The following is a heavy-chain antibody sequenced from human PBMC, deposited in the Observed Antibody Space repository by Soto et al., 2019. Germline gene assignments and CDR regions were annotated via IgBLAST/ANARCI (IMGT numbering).Heavy chain of an antibody. D-gene: IGHD2-2*01. Sequence: QVQLVQSGAEVKKPGSSVKVSCKASGGTFSSYAISWVRQAPGQGLEWMGGIIPIFGTANYAQKCQGRVTIAADESTSTGYMELSSLRSEDTAVYYCARGGMEDSVVVPAGLYCWGRGTLVTVSS. CDR1: GGTFSSYA. CDR2: IIPIFGTA. V-gene: IGHV1-69*01. CDR3: ARGGMEDSVVVPAGLYC. J-gene: IGHJ4*02.